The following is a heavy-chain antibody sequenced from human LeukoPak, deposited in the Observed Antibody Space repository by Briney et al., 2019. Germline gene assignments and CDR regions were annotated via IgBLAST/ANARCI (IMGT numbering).Heavy chain of an antibody. V-gene: IGHV3-30*02. D-gene: IGHD3-10*01. CDR3: AKGAGLLWFGEFRADNWFDP. J-gene: IGHJ5*02. CDR2: IRYDGSNK. CDR1: GFTFSSYG. Sequence: GGSLRLSCAASGFTFSSYGMHWVRQAPGKGLEWVAFIRYDGSNKYYADSVKGRFTISRDNSKNTLYLQMNSLRAEDTAVYYCAKGAGLLWFGEFRADNWFDPWGQGTLVTVSS.